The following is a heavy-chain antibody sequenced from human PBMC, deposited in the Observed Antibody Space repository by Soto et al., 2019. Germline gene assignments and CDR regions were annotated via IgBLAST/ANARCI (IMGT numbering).Heavy chain of an antibody. Sequence: SETLSLTCAVYGGSFSGYYWSWIRQPPGKGLEWIGEINHSGSTNYNPSLKSRVTISVDTSKNQFSLKLSSVTAADTAVYYCAICSSTTMKNPGWFDPGGQGTLVTVSS. D-gene: IGHD2-2*01. J-gene: IGHJ5*02. CDR1: GGSFSGYY. CDR3: AICSSTTMKNPGWFDP. CDR2: INHSGST. V-gene: IGHV4-34*01.